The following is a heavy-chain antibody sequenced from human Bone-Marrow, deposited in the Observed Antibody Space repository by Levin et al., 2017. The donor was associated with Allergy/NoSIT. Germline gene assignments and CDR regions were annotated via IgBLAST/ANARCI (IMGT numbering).Heavy chain of an antibody. J-gene: IGHJ4*02. CDR1: GGSINNFY. D-gene: IGHD1-20*01. CDR3: ARGMHGITGPLDY. Sequence: SETLSLTCTVSGGSINNFYWSWIRQPAGRGLESIGRIYSSGITNYNPSLKSRVTMSVDTSKNQFSLKLSSVTAADTAVYYCARGMHGITGPLDYWGQGTLVTVSS. CDR2: IYSSGIT. V-gene: IGHV4-4*07.